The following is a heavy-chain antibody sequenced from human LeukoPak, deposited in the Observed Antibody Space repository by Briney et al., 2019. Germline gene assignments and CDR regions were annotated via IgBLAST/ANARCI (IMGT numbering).Heavy chain of an antibody. D-gene: IGHD6-19*01. CDR2: TSYNGNT. CDR3: ARHSGSGWQALGY. Sequence: GASVKVSCKASSYTFSNYGISWVRQAPGLGLEWMGWTSYNGNTNYAQKFQDGVTMTTDTSTTTAYMELRSLESDDTAVYYCARHSGSGWQALGYWGQGTLVTVSS. V-gene: IGHV1-18*04. J-gene: IGHJ4*02. CDR1: SYTFSNYG.